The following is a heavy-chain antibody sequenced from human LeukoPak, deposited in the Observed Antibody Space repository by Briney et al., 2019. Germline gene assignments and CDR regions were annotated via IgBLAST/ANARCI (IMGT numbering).Heavy chain of an antibody. CDR2: IRYSGST. J-gene: IGHJ4*02. Sequence: PSETLSLTCEVSGDSLSSGGYSWSWIRQPPGKGLEWIGYIRYSGSTYYNPSLKSRLTMSVEASKTQFSLRLSSVTAADTAVYYCAKMFNAEVYFEYWGQGILVTVSS. V-gene: IGHV4-30-4*07. CDR3: AKMFNAEVYFEY. CDR1: GDSLSSGGYS. D-gene: IGHD2-2*01.